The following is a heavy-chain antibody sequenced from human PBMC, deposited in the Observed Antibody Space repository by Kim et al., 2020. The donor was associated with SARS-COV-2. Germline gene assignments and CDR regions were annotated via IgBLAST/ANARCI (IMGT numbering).Heavy chain of an antibody. J-gene: IGHJ4*02. CDR1: GFTFSSYA. V-gene: IGHV3-23*01. CDR2: ISGSGGST. CDR3: ANHDSSGYYFDY. D-gene: IGHD3-22*01. Sequence: GGSLRLSCAASGFTFSSYAMSWVRQAPGKGLEWVSAISGSGGSTYYADSVKGRFTISRDNSKNTLYLQMNSLRAEDTAVYYCANHDSSGYYFDYWGQGTLVTVSS.